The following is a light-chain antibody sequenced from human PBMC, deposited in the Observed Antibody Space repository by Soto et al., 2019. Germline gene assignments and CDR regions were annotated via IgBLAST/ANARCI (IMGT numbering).Light chain of an antibody. Sequence: IQMTQSPSTLSASVGDRVTITCCACQSISSWLAGYQQKPGKAPKLLIYDASSLKSGDTSRFSGSGSGTAFTPNISRLQRDDLATRYCQQYNSYSPYTCGPETEVDIK. CDR1: QSISSW. V-gene: IGKV1-5*01. CDR3: QQYNSYSPYT. J-gene: IGKJ3*01. CDR2: DAS.